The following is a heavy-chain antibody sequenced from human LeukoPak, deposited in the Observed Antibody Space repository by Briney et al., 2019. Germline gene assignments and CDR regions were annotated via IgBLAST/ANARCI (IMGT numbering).Heavy chain of an antibody. V-gene: IGHV4-31*03. J-gene: IGHJ4*02. CDR1: GGSISSGGYY. Sequence: PSQTLSLTCTVSGGSISSGGYYWSWIRQHPGKGLEWIGYINYSGSTYYNPSLKSRVTISVDTSKNQFSLKLSSVTAADTAVYYCARAFRWELQYYFDYWGQGTLVTVSS. CDR2: INYSGST. CDR3: ARAFRWELQYYFDY. D-gene: IGHD1-26*01.